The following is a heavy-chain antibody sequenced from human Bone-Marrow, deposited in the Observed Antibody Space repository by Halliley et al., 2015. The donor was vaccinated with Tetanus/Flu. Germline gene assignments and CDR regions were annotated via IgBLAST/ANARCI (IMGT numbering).Heavy chain of an antibody. Sequence: TLSLTCTVSGGSISTYYWSWIRQPPGKGLEWIGYIFYSGSTNYNPSLKSRVTISVDTSKNQFSLKLSSVTAADTAVYYCTTDPYYDFWSGYPGLTWGQGILVTVSS. CDR3: TTDPYYDFWSGYPGLT. J-gene: IGHJ5*02. CDR1: GGSISTYY. V-gene: IGHV4-59*01. CDR2: IFYSGST. D-gene: IGHD3-3*01.